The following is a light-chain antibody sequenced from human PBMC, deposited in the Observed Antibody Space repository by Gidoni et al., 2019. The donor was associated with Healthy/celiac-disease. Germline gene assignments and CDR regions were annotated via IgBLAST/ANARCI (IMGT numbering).Light chain of an antibody. Sequence: SYALTQQPSVSVSPGQTVRITCAGDALPKQYAYWYQQKPGQAPVLVIYKDSERPSGIPERFSGSSSGTTVTLTISGVQAEDEDDYYCQSADSSGTYYVFGTGTKVTVL. V-gene: IGLV3-25*03. CDR1: ALPKQY. CDR3: QSADSSGTYYV. J-gene: IGLJ1*01. CDR2: KDS.